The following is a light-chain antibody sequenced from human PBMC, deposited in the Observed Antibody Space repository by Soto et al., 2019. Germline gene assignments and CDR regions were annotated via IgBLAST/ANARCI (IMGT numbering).Light chain of an antibody. V-gene: IGLV2-8*01. Sequence: QSVLTQPPSASGSPGQSVTISCTGTSSDVGGYNYVSWYQQHPGKAPKLMIYEVSKRPSGVPDRFSGSKSGNTASLTVSGPQAEDEADYYCSSYAGSNNFNVFGTGTKVTV. CDR3: SSYAGSNNFNV. J-gene: IGLJ1*01. CDR2: EVS. CDR1: SSDVGGYNY.